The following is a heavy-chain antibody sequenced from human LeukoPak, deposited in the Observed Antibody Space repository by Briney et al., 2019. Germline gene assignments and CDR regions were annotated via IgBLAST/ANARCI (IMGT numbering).Heavy chain of an antibody. V-gene: IGHV3-48*03. CDR1: GFNFKTFE. Sequence: GGSLRLSCAVSGFNFKTFEMTWVRQAPGKGLEWISYISGSGSNLYYADSVKGRFTISRDNAGYSLFLQMNSLRAEDTAVYYCARLSVVHQLAFDAWGQGTPVTVSP. D-gene: IGHD2-21*01. CDR2: ISGSGSNL. J-gene: IGHJ4*02. CDR3: ARLSVVHQLAFDA.